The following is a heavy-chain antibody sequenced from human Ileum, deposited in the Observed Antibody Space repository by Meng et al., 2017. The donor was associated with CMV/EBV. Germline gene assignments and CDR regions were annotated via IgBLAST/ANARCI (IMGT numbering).Heavy chain of an antibody. D-gene: IGHD2-2*01. CDR1: GFTFSDYY. CDR3: AVAGDCSSTSCFPDY. CDR2: ISSSGSTI. J-gene: IGHJ4*02. V-gene: IGHV3-11*01. Sequence: GESLKISCAASGFTFSDYYMSWIRQAPGKGLEWVSYISSSGSTIYYADSVKGRFTISRENAKNSLYLQMNSLRAEDTAVYYCAVAGDCSSTSCFPDYWGQGTLVTVSS.